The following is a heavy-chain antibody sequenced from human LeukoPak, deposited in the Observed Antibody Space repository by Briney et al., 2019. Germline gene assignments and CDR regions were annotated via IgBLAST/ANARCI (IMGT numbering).Heavy chain of an antibody. CDR3: ARGGLLWFGEPGGAFDI. CDR2: ISYDGSNK. CDR1: GFTFSSYA. V-gene: IGHV3-30-3*01. D-gene: IGHD3-10*01. Sequence: PGGSLRLSCAASGFTFSSYAMHWVRQAPGKGLEWVAVISYDGSNKYYADSVKGRFTISRDNSKNTLYLQMNSLRAEDTAVHYCARGGLLWFGEPGGAFDIWGQGTMVTVSS. J-gene: IGHJ3*02.